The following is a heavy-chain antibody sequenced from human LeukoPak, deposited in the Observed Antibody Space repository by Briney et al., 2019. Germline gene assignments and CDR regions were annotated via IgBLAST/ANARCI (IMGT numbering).Heavy chain of an antibody. CDR3: ATYCGGDCYSGNAFDI. J-gene: IGHJ3*02. CDR2: ISYDGSNK. V-gene: IGHV3-30*03. D-gene: IGHD2-21*02. CDR1: GFTFSSYG. Sequence: GGSLRLSCAASGFTFSSYGMHWVRQAPGKGLEWVAVISYDGSNKYYADSVKGRFTISRDNAKNSLYLQMNSLRDEDTAVYYCATYCGGDCYSGNAFDIWGQGTMVTVSS.